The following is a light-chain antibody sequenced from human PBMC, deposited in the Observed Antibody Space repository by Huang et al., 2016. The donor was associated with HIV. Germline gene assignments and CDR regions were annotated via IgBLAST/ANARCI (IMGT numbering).Light chain of an antibody. V-gene: IGKV4-1*01. CDR3: QQYYSASIT. CDR1: HPLLSTANNKSY. Sequence: DIVMTQSPGSLTVSLGDRASINCTSSHPLLSTANNKSYLAWYQQKPRQPPKALIYWASNRESGVPERFSGSGSGTDFTLTISSLQAEDVALYYCQQYYSASITFGQGTRVEI. J-gene: IGKJ5*01. CDR2: WAS.